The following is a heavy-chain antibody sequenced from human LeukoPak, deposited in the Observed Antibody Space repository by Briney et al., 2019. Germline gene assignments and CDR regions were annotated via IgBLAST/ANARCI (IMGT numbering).Heavy chain of an antibody. V-gene: IGHV3-11*05. CDR2: ISSTSSYT. CDR1: GFTFCDYA. D-gene: IGHD3-16*01. Sequence: GGSLRLSCTASGFTFCDYAMDWARQAPGKGLECVSYISSTSSYTNYADSVKGRFTISRDNAKSSLYVQMNSLRAEDTAVYYCVRGHTLLTDWGQGTLVTVSS. J-gene: IGHJ4*02. CDR3: VRGHTLLTD.